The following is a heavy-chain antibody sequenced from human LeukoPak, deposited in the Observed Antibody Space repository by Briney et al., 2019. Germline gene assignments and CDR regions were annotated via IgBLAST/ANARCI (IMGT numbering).Heavy chain of an antibody. J-gene: IGHJ4*02. CDR1: GGSISSYY. CDR2: IYYGGST. CDR3: ARGGRLVLGFDY. Sequence: SETLSLTCTVSGGSISSYYWSWIRQPPGKGLEWIGYIYYGGSTNYNPSLKSRVTISVDTSKNQFSLKLSSVTAADTAVYYCARGGRLVLGFDYWGQGTLVTVSS. D-gene: IGHD6-19*01. V-gene: IGHV4-59*01.